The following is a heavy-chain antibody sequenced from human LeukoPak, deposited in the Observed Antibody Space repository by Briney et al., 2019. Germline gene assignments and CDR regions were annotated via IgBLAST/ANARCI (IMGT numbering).Heavy chain of an antibody. CDR1: GFTVSSNY. D-gene: IGHD5-12*01. CDR3: AIRKSGNAIDY. CDR2: IYSGGSA. V-gene: IGHV3-66*01. J-gene: IGHJ4*02. Sequence: GGSLRLSCAASGFTVSSNYMSWVRQAPGKGLEWVSVIYSGGSAYYADSVKGRFSISRDKSKNTLYLQMNSLRAEDTAVYYCAIRKSGNAIDYWGQGTLVTVSS.